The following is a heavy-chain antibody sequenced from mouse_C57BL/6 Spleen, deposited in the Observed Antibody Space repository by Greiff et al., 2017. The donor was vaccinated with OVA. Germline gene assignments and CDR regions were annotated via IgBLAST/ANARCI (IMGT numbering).Heavy chain of an antibody. CDR2: ISSGSSTI. D-gene: IGHD1-1*01. V-gene: IGHV5-17*01. CDR1: GFTFSDYG. Sequence: EVKVVESGGGLVKPGGSLKLSCAASGFTFSDYGMHWVRQAPEKGLGWVAYISSGSSTIYYADTVKGRFTISRDNAKNTLFLQMTSLRSEDTAMYYCARNGYYGSSSWFAYWGQGTLVTVSA. J-gene: IGHJ3*01. CDR3: ARNGYYGSSSWFAY.